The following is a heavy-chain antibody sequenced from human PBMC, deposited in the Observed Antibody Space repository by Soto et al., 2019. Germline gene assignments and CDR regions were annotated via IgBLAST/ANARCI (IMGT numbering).Heavy chain of an antibody. J-gene: IGHJ4*02. V-gene: IGHV1-3*01. CDR1: GYSFTSYT. CDR2: INAGNGNT. Sequence: ASVKVSCKASGYSFTSYTMHWVRQAPGQRLEWMGWINAGNGNTKYSQKFQGRVTITRDTSASTAYMELSSLRSEDTAVYYCAREGMVRGVVGLDYFDYWGQGTLVTVSS. CDR3: AREGMVRGVVGLDYFDY. D-gene: IGHD3-10*01.